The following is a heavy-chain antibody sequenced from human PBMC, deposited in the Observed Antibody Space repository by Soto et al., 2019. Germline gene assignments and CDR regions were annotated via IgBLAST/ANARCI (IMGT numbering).Heavy chain of an antibody. D-gene: IGHD5-18*01. CDR2: IIPIFGTA. CDR1: GGTFSSYA. J-gene: IGHJ6*02. Sequence: ASVKVSCKASGGTFSSYAISWVRQAPGQGLEWMGGIIPIFGTANYAQKFQGRVTITADESTSTAYMELSSLRFEDTAVYYCASTIYTAMVTLYYYGMDVWGQGTTVTVSS. V-gene: IGHV1-69*13. CDR3: ASTIYTAMVTLYYYGMDV.